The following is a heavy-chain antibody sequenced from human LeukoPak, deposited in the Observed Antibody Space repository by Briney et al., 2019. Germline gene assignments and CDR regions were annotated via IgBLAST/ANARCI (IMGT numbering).Heavy chain of an antibody. V-gene: IGHV3-11*06. D-gene: IGHD1-26*01. J-gene: IGHJ4*02. CDR3: ARRGILGATYFFDY. CDR2: ISGSSTST. CDR1: GFTFSDYY. Sequence: GGSLRLSCAASGFTFSDYYMSWIRQAPGKGLEWVSYISGSSTSTNYADSVKGRFTISRDNAKNSLFLRVTSLRAEDTAVYYCARRGILGATYFFDYWAREPWSPSPQ.